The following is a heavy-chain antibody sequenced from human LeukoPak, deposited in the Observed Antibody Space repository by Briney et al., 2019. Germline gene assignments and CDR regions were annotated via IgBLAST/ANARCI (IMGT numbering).Heavy chain of an antibody. CDR3: ARGGSSSWYASGWFDP. Sequence: SETLSLTCTVSGGSISSYYWSWIRQPPGKGLEWIGYIYYSGSTNYNPSLKSRVTISVDTSKNQFSLKLSSVTAADTAVYYCARGGSSSWYASGWFDPWGQGTLVTVSS. CDR2: IYYSGST. J-gene: IGHJ5*02. CDR1: GGSISSYY. D-gene: IGHD6-13*01. V-gene: IGHV4-59*01.